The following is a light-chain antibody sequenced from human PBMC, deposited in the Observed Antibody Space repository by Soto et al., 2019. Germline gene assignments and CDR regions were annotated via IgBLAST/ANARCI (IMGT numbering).Light chain of an antibody. J-gene: IGKJ1*01. V-gene: IGKV1-5*03. CDR1: QTISSW. CDR2: RAS. Sequence: DLVMTQSPATLSGSVGDRFTLTCRASQTISSWLAWYQQKPGKAPKLLIYRASTLQSGVPSRFSGSGSGTEFTLTISSLQPDDFATYYCQHYNSYSEAFGQGTKVDIK. CDR3: QHYNSYSEA.